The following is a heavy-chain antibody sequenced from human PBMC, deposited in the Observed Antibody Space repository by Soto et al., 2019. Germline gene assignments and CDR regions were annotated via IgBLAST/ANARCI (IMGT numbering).Heavy chain of an antibody. CDR1: GFTFSSYA. CDR2: ISGSGGST. Sequence: PXESLRLFCAASGFTFSSYAMSWVRQAPGKGLEWVSAISGSGGSTYYADSVKGRFTIPRDNSKNTLYLQMNSLRAEDTAVYYCASLTTIVVVNPFDYWGQGTLVTVSS. V-gene: IGHV3-23*01. CDR3: ASLTTIVVVNPFDY. J-gene: IGHJ4*02. D-gene: IGHD3-22*01.